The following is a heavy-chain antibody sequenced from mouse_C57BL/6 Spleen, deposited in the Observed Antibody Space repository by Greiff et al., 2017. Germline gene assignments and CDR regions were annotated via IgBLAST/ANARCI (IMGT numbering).Heavy chain of an antibody. Sequence: QVQLQQSGPGLVAPSQSLSITCTVSGFSLTSYGVHWVRQPPGKGLEWLVVIWSDGSTTYNSALKSRLSISKDNSKSQVFLKMNSLQTDDTAMYYCARHELGDYDLAWFAYWGQGTLVTVSA. J-gene: IGHJ3*01. V-gene: IGHV2-6-1*01. CDR2: IWSDGST. D-gene: IGHD2-4*01. CDR1: GFSLTSYG. CDR3: ARHELGDYDLAWFAY.